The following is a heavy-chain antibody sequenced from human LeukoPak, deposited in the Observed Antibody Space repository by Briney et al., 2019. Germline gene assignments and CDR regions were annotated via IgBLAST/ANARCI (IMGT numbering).Heavy chain of an antibody. CDR1: GYSFTSYW. CDR3: ARHPDYYYDSSGLDY. D-gene: IGHD3-22*01. J-gene: IGHJ4*02. Sequence: GESLKISCKGSGYSFTSYWIGWVRQMPGKGLEWMGIIYPGDSDTRYSPSFQGQVSISADKSISTAYLQWSSLKASDTAMYYCARHPDYYYDSSGLDYWGQGTLVTVSS. CDR2: IYPGDSDT. V-gene: IGHV5-51*01.